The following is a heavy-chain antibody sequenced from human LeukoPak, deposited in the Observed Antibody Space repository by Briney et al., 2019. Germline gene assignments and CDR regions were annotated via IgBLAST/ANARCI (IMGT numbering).Heavy chain of an antibody. CDR1: GFTFSSYE. CDR3: AELGITMIGGV. Sequence: PGGSLRLSCAASGFTFSSYEMNWVRQAPGKGLEWVSYISTTGSSIYYADSVKGRFTISRDNAKNSLYLQMNSLRAEDTAVYYCAELGITMIGGVWGKGTTVTISS. CDR2: ISTTGSSI. D-gene: IGHD3-10*02. J-gene: IGHJ6*04. V-gene: IGHV3-48*03.